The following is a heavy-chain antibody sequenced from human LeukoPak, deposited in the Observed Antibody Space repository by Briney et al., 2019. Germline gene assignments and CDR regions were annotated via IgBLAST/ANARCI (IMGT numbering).Heavy chain of an antibody. CDR3: ARGSHGSGGIDY. Sequence: SGGSLRLSCAASGFTFSSYAMHWVRQAPGKGLEWVAVISYDGSNKYYADPVKGRFTISRDNSKNTLYLQMNSLRAEDTAMYYCARGSHGSGGIDYWGQGTLVTVSS. V-gene: IGHV3-30*04. CDR1: GFTFSSYA. J-gene: IGHJ4*02. CDR2: ISYDGSNK. D-gene: IGHD3-10*01.